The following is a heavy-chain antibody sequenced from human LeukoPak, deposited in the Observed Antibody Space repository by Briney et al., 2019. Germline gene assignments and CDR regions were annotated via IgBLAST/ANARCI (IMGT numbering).Heavy chain of an antibody. D-gene: IGHD3-3*01. Sequence: PGGSLRLSCAASGFTFSSYAMHWVRQAPGKGLEWVAVISYDGSNKYYADSVKGRSTISRDNSKNTLYLQMNSLRAEDTAVYYCASDSPIFGVEEDFDYWGQGTLVTVSS. CDR2: ISYDGSNK. CDR1: GFTFSSYA. J-gene: IGHJ4*02. V-gene: IGHV3-30-3*01. CDR3: ASDSPIFGVEEDFDY.